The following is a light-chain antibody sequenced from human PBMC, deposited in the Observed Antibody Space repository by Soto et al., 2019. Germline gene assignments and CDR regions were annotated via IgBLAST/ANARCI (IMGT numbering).Light chain of an antibody. CDR2: DVS. Sequence: QSALTQPASVSGSPGQSITISCTGTSSDVGGYNYVSWYQQHPGKAPKLMIYDVSNRPSGVSDRFSGSKSGNTASLTISGLQSEYEADYYCRSYTSSSTHVVFGGGTKLTVL. V-gene: IGLV2-14*01. CDR1: SSDVGGYNY. CDR3: RSYTSSSTHVV. J-gene: IGLJ2*01.